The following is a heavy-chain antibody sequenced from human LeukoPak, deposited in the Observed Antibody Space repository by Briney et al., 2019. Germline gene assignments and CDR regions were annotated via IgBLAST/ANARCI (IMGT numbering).Heavy chain of an antibody. CDR3: ARLKAAAGTRYYYYGMDV. CDR1: GGSISSYY. Sequence: PSETLSLTCTVSGGSISSYYWSWIRQPPGKGLEWIGYIYYSGSTNYNPSPKSRVTISVDTSKNQFSLKLSSVTAADTAVYYCARLKAAAGTRYYYYGMDVWGQGTTVTVSS. J-gene: IGHJ6*02. D-gene: IGHD6-13*01. V-gene: IGHV4-59*08. CDR2: IYYSGST.